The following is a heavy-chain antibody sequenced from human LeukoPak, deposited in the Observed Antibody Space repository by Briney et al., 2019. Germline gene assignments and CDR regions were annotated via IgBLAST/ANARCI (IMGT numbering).Heavy chain of an antibody. V-gene: IGHV1-69*13. CDR3: ATGLPIKIFGVVMSLFDY. CDR2: IIPIFGTA. D-gene: IGHD3-3*01. J-gene: IGHJ4*02. Sequence: ASVKVSCKASGGTFSSYAISWVRQAPGQGLEWMGGIIPIFGTANYAQKFQGRVTITADESTSTAYMELSSLRSEDTAVYYCATGLPIKIFGVVMSLFDYWGQGTLVTVSS. CDR1: GGTFSSYA.